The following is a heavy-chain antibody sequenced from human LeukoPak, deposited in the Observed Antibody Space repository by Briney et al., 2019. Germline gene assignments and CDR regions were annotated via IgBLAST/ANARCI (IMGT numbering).Heavy chain of an antibody. D-gene: IGHD5-18*01. CDR2: IYHSGST. Sequence: PSGTLSLTCAGSGGSISSNNWWSWVRQPPGKGLEWIGEIYHSGSTNYNPSLKSRVTISVDKSKNQFSLKLSSVTAADTAVYYCARGVGIQLWLPKFYYYGMDVWGQGTTVTVSS. CDR1: GGSISSNNW. J-gene: IGHJ6*02. V-gene: IGHV4-4*02. CDR3: ARGVGIQLWLPKFYYYGMDV.